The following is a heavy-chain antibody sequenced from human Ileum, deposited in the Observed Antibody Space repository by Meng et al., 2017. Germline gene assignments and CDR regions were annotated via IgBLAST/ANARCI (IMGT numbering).Heavy chain of an antibody. V-gene: IGHV1-18*01. CDR2: ISAYSGNT. CDR3: ARDTVGTTLGDY. Sequence: QVQLVQSGAEVKKPGASVQVSCKASGYIFTRYGIGWVRKAPGQGLEWMGWISAYSGNTKYAQKLQGRVTMTTDTSTSTAYMELRNLRSDDTAVYYCARDTVGTTLGDYWGQGTLVTVSS. CDR1: GYIFTRYG. J-gene: IGHJ4*02. D-gene: IGHD4-23*01.